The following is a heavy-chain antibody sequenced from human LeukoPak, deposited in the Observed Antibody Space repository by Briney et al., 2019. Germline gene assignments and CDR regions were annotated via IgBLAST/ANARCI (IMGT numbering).Heavy chain of an antibody. CDR1: GFTFSSYH. D-gene: IGHD5-18*01. J-gene: IGHJ4*02. V-gene: IGHV3-21*01. Sequence: GGSLRLSREVSGFTFSSYHMNWVRQAPGKGLEWVSSIGSSGSYIYYADSLTGRFTISRDNAKNSLYLQMNSLRAEDTAMYYCARRATTERGHSYGLDFWGQGTLVTVSS. CDR2: IGSSGSYI. CDR3: ARRATTERGHSYGLDF.